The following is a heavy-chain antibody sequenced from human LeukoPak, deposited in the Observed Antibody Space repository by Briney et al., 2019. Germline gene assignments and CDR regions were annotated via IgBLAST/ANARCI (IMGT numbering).Heavy chain of an antibody. V-gene: IGHV4-34*01. CDR3: ARGGIAAAGTGYNWFDP. CDR2: INHSGST. CDR1: GGSFSGYY. J-gene: IGHJ5*02. D-gene: IGHD6-13*01. Sequence: SETLSLTCAVYGGSFSGYYWSWIRQPPRKGLEWIGEINHSGSTNYNPSLKSRVTISVDTSKNQFSLKLSSVTAADTAVYYCARGGIAAAGTGYNWFDPWGQGTLVTVSS.